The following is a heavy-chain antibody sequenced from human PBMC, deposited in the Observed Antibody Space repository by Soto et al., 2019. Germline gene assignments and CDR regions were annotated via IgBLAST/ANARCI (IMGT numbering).Heavy chain of an antibody. CDR2: INDRGSI. CDR3: ARESHDILTGPPWVWYFDL. D-gene: IGHD3-9*01. Sequence: QVQLQQWGAGPLRPLETLSLTCGVSGGSFSGYYWAWIRQSPGKGLAWIGGINDRGSINYNPSLKRRASTSVDTSENHYSRNLRSVTAADTAVYYCARESHDILTGPPWVWYFDLWGRGTLVTVSS. CDR1: GGSFSGYY. J-gene: IGHJ2*01. V-gene: IGHV4-34*01.